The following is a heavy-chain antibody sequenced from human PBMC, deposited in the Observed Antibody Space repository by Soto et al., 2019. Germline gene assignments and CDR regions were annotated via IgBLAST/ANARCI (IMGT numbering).Heavy chain of an antibody. CDR3: ARAWATIGAYWYFDR. CDR1: EECVSRGSSY. CDR2: SYYTGST. Sequence: PSEMRSVKRSVAEECVSRGSSYRSWIRQPPGKELEWIGYSYYTGSTNYNPSLRGRVTISVETSKNQFSLQLTSLTAADTATYYCARAWATIGAYWYFDRWGRGTLVTVSS. D-gene: IGHD1-26*01. V-gene: IGHV4-61*01. J-gene: IGHJ2*01.